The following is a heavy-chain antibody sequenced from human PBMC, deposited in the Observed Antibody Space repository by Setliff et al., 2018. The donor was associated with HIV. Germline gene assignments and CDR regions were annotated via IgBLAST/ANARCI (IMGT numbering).Heavy chain of an antibody. D-gene: IGHD3-10*01. V-gene: IGHV4-39*02. J-gene: IGHJ3*01. CDR2: IYNNGAT. Sequence: ASETLSLTCTVSGGSISSSSHYWGWVRQPPGKGLEWIVIIYNNGATYYNAYVKSRVTISVGTSKKSFSLRLSSVTAADTAVYYCVRLPSPGPYGTHGSFTVAFDVWGQGAMVTVSS. CDR3: VRLPSPGPYGTHGSFTVAFDV. CDR1: GGSISSSSHY.